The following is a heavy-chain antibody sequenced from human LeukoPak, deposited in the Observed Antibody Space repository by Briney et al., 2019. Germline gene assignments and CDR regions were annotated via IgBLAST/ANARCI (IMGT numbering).Heavy chain of an antibody. CDR1: GGSISSNHYY. V-gene: IGHV4-39*07. CDR3: ARDGEMATIENYFGY. CDR2: IYYSGST. J-gene: IGHJ4*02. Sequence: PSETLSLTCTVSGGSISSNHYYWGWIRQPPGKGLEWIGSIYYSGSTCYNPSLKSRVTISVDTSKNQFSLKLSSVTAADTAVYYCARDGEMATIENYFGYWGQGTLVTVSS. D-gene: IGHD5-24*01.